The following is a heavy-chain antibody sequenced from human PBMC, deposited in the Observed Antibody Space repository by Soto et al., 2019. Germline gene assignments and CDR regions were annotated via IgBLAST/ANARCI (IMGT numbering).Heavy chain of an antibody. V-gene: IGHV1-18*01. Sequence: ASVKVSCKASGYTFTSYGISWVRQAPGQGLEWMGWISAYNGNTNYAQKLQGRVTMTTDTSTSTAYRELRSLRSDDTAVYYCARFRLRRITIFGVVPSYYYGMDVWGQGTTVTVSS. D-gene: IGHD3-3*01. J-gene: IGHJ6*02. CDR3: ARFRLRRITIFGVVPSYYYGMDV. CDR1: GYTFTSYG. CDR2: ISAYNGNT.